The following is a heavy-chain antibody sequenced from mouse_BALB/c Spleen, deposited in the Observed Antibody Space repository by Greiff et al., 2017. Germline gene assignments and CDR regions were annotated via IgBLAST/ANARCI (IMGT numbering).Heavy chain of an antibody. Sequence: QVQLQQPGAELVRPGASVKLSCKASGYTFTSYWINWVKQRPGQGLEWIGNIYPSDSYTNYNQKFKDKATLTVDKSSSTAYMQLSSPTSEDSAVYYCTGSSGYGAMDYWGQGTSVTVSS. J-gene: IGHJ4*01. CDR3: TGSSGYGAMDY. V-gene: IGHV1-69*02. CDR2: IYPSDSYT. CDR1: GYTFTSYW. D-gene: IGHD3-1*01.